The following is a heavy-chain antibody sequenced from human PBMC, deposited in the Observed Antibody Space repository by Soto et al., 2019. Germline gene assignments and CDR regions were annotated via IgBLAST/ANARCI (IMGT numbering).Heavy chain of an antibody. CDR1: GFTFSSYW. D-gene: IGHD1-26*01. Sequence: PGGSLRLSCAASGFTFSSYWMHWVRQAPGKGLVWVSRINSDGSSTSYADSVKGRFTISRDNAKNALYLQMNSLRAEDTAVYYCARRGPGGSSFDYWGQGTLVTVSS. V-gene: IGHV3-74*01. CDR2: INSDGSST. CDR3: ARRGPGGSSFDY. J-gene: IGHJ4*02.